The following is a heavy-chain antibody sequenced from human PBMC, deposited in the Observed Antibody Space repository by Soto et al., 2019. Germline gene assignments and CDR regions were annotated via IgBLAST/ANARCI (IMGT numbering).Heavy chain of an antibody. V-gene: IGHV3-15*04. CDR2: IESKTDGGTT. J-gene: IGHJ4*02. CDR1: GFSFSNAW. Sequence: GGSLGLSCAASGFSFSNAWMSWVRQAPGKGLEWVGRIESKTDGGTTDYAAPVKGRFTISRDDSKNTLYLQMNSLKTEDTAVYYCTTPVNILDYFDYWGQGTMVTVSS. D-gene: IGHD2-2*03. CDR3: TTPVNILDYFDY.